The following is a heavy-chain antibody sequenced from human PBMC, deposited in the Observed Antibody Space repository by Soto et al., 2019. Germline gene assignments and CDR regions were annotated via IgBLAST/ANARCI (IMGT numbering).Heavy chain of an antibody. V-gene: IGHV5-10-1*03. J-gene: IGHJ4*02. CDR2: IDLSESYT. CDR1: GYSFASQW. Sequence: EVQLVQSGAEVKKSGESLRISCKVSGYSFASQWISWVRQVPGKGQEWMGRIDLSESYTTYNPSFQGHVTFSADKSITTAYLQWRSLEASDTATYYCATPGLTTYYFGYWGQGTLVTVSS. CDR3: ATPGLTTYYFGY.